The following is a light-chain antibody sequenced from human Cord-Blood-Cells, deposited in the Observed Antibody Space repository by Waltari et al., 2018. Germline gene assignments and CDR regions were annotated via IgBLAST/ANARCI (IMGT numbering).Light chain of an antibody. CDR2: WAS. Sequence: DIVMTQSPDSLAVSPGERATITCKSSQSVLYSSNNKNYVAWYQQKPGQPPKLLIYWASTRESGVPDRFSGSGSGTDFTLTISSLQAEDVAVYYCQQYYSTPFTFGPGTKVDIK. CDR3: QQYYSTPFT. CDR1: QSVLYSSNNKNY. V-gene: IGKV4-1*01. J-gene: IGKJ3*01.